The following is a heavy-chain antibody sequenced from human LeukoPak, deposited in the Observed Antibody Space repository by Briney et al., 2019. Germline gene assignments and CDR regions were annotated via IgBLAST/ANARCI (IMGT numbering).Heavy chain of an antibody. V-gene: IGHV3-53*01. CDR2: IYSGGST. Sequence: GGSLRLSCAASGFTVSSNYMSWVRQAPGKGLEWVSVIYSGGSTYYADSVKGRFTISRDNSKNTLYLQMNSLRAEDTAVYYCARDLGVGYYDYFDYWGQGTLVTVSS. CDR1: GFTVSSNY. J-gene: IGHJ4*02. CDR3: ARDLGVGYYDYFDY. D-gene: IGHD3-22*01.